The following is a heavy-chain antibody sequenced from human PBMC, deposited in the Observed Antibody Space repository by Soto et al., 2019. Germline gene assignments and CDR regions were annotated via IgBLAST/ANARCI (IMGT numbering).Heavy chain of an antibody. Sequence: VKVSCKVSGYTLTELSMHWVRQAPGKGLEWMGGFDPEDGETIYAQKFQGRVTMTEDTSTDTAYMELSSLRSEDTAVYYCATGRIAAAGYYFDYWGQGTLVTVSS. J-gene: IGHJ4*02. D-gene: IGHD6-13*01. V-gene: IGHV1-24*01. CDR1: GYTLTELS. CDR3: ATGRIAAAGYYFDY. CDR2: FDPEDGET.